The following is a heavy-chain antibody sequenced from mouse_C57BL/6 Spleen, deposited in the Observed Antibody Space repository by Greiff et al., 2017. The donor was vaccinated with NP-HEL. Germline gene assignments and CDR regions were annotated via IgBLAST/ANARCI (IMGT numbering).Heavy chain of an antibody. D-gene: IGHD3-2*02. CDR3: ARHSSGYEDY. V-gene: IGHV7-3*01. CDR1: GFTFTDYY. J-gene: IGHJ2*01. Sequence: EVKLVESGGGLVQPGGSLSLSCAASGFTFTDYYMSWVRQPPGKALEWLGFIRNKANGYTTEYSASVKGRFTISRDNSQSILYLQMNALRAEDSATYYCARHSSGYEDYWGQGTTLTVSS. CDR2: IRNKANGYTT.